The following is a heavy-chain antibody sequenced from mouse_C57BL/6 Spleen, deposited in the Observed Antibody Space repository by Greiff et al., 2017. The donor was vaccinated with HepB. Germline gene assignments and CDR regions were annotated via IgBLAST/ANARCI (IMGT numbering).Heavy chain of an antibody. V-gene: IGHV1-9*01. D-gene: IGHD1-1*01. CDR3: ALTTVVAEGYAMDY. J-gene: IGHJ4*01. CDR2: ILPGSGST. Sequence: QVQLQQSGAELMKPGASVKLSCKATGYTFTGYWIEWVKQRPGHGLEWIGEILPGSGSTNYNEKFKGKATFTADTSSNTACMQLSSLTTEDSAIYYCALTTVVAEGYAMDYWGQGTSVTVSS. CDR1: GYTFTGYW.